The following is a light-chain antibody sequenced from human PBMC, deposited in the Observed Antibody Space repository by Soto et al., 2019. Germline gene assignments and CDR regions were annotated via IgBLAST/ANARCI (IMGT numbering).Light chain of an antibody. CDR2: AAS. CDR3: QQSYSTLWT. J-gene: IGKJ1*01. Sequence: IQMTQSPSSLSASVGDMVAISCLASQGISKYLAWYQQKPGKVPKLLIYAASTLQSGVPSRFSGSGSGTDFTLTISSLQPEDFATYYCQQSYSTLWTFGQGTKV. CDR1: QGISKY. V-gene: IGKV1-39*01.